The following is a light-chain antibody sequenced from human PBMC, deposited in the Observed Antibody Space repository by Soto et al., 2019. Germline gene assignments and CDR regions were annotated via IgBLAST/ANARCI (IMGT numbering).Light chain of an antibody. V-gene: IGKV1-5*01. Sequence: EIGMTQSPATLCASVGDRVTIXCRASQSMGSGLVWYQQKPGEARKPLIYDASSLEGGAPSRCSGSGSGTEFTPPISSLQPDDFATYYGQQYNSYSITFGQGTRLEIK. J-gene: IGKJ5*01. CDR1: QSMGSG. CDR2: DAS. CDR3: QQYNSYSIT.